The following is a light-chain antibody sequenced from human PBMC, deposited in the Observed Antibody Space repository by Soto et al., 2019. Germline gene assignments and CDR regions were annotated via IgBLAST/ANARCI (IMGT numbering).Light chain of an antibody. V-gene: IGLV2-23*01. J-gene: IGLJ1*01. CDR2: EGS. CDR3: CSYAGSSTLYV. CDR1: SSDVGSYNI. Sequence: QSALTQPASVSGSPGQSITISCTGTSSDVGSYNIVSWYQQHPGKAPKLMIYEGSKRPSGVSNRFSGSKSGNTASLTISGLQAEDEAEYYCCSYAGSSTLYVFGTGTKVTVL.